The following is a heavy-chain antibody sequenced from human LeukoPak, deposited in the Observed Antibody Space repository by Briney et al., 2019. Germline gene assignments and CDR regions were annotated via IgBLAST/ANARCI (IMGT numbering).Heavy chain of an antibody. V-gene: IGHV1-8*01. CDR1: GYTFTSYD. Sequence: ASVKVSCKASGYTFTSYDINWVRQATGQGLEWMGWMNPNSGNTGYAQKFQGRVTMTRNTSISTAYMELSSLRSEDMAVYYCARKARRTYYDFWSGYYDGMDVWGQGTTVTVSS. D-gene: IGHD3-3*01. CDR3: ARKARRTYYDFWSGYYDGMDV. CDR2: MNPNSGNT. J-gene: IGHJ6*02.